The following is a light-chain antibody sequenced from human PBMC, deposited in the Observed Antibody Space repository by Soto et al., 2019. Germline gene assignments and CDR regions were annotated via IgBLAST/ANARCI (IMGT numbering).Light chain of an antibody. J-gene: IGKJ5*01. CDR2: DAS. Sequence: EIVLTQSPATLPLSPGERATLSCRASRSVSSYLAWYQQKPGQAPRLLIYDASNRATGIPARFSGSGSGTDFTLTISSLEPEDFAAYYCQQRSNWPITFGQGTRLEIK. V-gene: IGKV3-11*01. CDR1: RSVSSY. CDR3: QQRSNWPIT.